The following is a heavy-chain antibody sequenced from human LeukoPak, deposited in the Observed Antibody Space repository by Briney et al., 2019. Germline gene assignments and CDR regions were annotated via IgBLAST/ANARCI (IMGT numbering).Heavy chain of an antibody. D-gene: IGHD3-3*01. J-gene: IGHJ1*01. CDR1: GGSFSGYY. V-gene: IGHV4-34*01. CDR3: AGVQKTIFGVVAVRLFQH. Sequence: PSETLSLTCAVYGGSFSGYYWSWIRQPPGKGLEWIGEINHSGSTNYNPSLKSRVTISVDTSKNQFFLKQSTSTAADTTVFYCAGVQKTIFGVVAVRLFQHWGQGTLVTVSS. CDR2: INHSGST.